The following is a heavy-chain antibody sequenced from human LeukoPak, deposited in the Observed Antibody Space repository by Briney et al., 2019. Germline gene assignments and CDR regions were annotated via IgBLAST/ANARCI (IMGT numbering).Heavy chain of an antibody. V-gene: IGHV1-18*01. D-gene: IGHD2-2*01. CDR3: ARGCSSTSCYVPMLH. CDR1: GYTFTSYG. Sequence: ASVKVSCKASGYTFTSYGISWVRQAPGQGLEWMGWISAYNGNTNYAQELQGRVTMTTDTSTSTAYMELRSLRSDDTAVYYCARGCSSTSCYVPMLHWGQGTLVTVSS. J-gene: IGHJ1*01. CDR2: ISAYNGNT.